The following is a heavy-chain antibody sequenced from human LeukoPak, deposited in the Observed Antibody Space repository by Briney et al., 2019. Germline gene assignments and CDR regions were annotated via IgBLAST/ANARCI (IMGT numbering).Heavy chain of an antibody. CDR1: GGSISSGSYY. Sequence: PSETLSLTCTVSGGSISSGSYYWSWIRQPAGKGLEWIGRIYTSGSTNYNPSLKSRVTISVDTSKNQFSLKLSSVTAADTAVYYCARDIAVAGNNWFDPWGQGTLVTVSS. J-gene: IGHJ5*02. CDR2: IYTSGST. CDR3: ARDIAVAGNNWFDP. D-gene: IGHD6-19*01. V-gene: IGHV4-61*02.